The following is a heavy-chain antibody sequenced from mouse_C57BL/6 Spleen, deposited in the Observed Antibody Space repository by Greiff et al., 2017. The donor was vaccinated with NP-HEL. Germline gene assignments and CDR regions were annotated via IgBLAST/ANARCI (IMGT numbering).Heavy chain of an antibody. J-gene: IGHJ4*01. V-gene: IGHV5-6*01. CDR3: ARITSGAMDY. CDR2: ISSGGSYT. D-gene: IGHD1-1*01. Sequence: EVKLVESGGDLVKPGGSLKLSCAASGFTFSSYGMSWVRQTPDKRLEWVATISSGGSYTYYPDSVKGRFTISRDNAKNTLYLQMSSLKSEDTAMYYCARITSGAMDYWGQGTSVTVSS. CDR1: GFTFSSYG.